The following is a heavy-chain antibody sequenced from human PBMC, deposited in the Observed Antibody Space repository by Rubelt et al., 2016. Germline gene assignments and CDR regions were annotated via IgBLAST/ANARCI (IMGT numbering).Heavy chain of an antibody. CDR1: GGTFSSYG. Sequence: QVQLVQSGAEVKKPGSSVKVSCKASGGTFSSYGISWVRQAPGQGLEWMGWISAYNGNTNCARKLQGRVTMTTATSTRTAYMGLRSLRSDDTAVYYCARDYGSGSYYNDYWGQGTLVTVSS. J-gene: IGHJ4*02. V-gene: IGHV1-18*01. CDR2: ISAYNGNT. D-gene: IGHD3-10*01. CDR3: ARDYGSGSYYNDY.